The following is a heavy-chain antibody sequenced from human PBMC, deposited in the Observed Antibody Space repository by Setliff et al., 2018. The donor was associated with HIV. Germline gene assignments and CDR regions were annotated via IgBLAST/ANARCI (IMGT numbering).Heavy chain of an antibody. J-gene: IGHJ3*02. V-gene: IGHV1-24*01. CDR3: ATITVAGTGAFDI. CDR2: FDPDDGET. CDR1: GYSLTELS. D-gene: IGHD6-19*01. Sequence: AASVKVSCKVSGYSLTELSMHWVRQAPGKGLEWMGGFDPDDGETVYAQQFQGRVTMTEDTSTDTAYMELTSLRSDDTAVYYCATITVAGTGAFDIWGQGTMVTVSS.